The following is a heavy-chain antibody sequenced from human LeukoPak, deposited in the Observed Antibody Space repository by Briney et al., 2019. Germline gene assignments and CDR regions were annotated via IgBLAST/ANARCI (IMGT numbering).Heavy chain of an antibody. CDR1: GYTFTRYY. D-gene: IGHD3-22*01. V-gene: IGHV1-2*02. CDR3: ARMYYYDSSGPNWFDP. J-gene: IGHJ5*02. Sequence: GASVKVSCKASGYTFTRYYMHWVRQAPGQGLEWMGWINPNSGGTNYAQKFQGRVTMTRDTSISTAYMELSSLTSEDTAVYYCARMYYYDSSGPNWFDPWGQGTLVTVSS. CDR2: INPNSGGT.